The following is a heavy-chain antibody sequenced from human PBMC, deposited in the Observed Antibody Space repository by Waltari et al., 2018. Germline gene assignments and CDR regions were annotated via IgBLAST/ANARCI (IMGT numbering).Heavy chain of an antibody. V-gene: IGHV4-4*02. Sequence: QVQLQESGPGLVQPSGTLSLTCAVPGGSISSSNWWRWVRQPPGKGLEWIGEIYHSGSTNYNPSLKSRVTISVDKSKNQFSLKLSSVTAADTAVYYCARAYGTGYYNLYAFDIWGQGTMVTVSS. CDR2: IYHSGST. CDR1: GGSISSSNW. CDR3: ARAYGTGYYNLYAFDI. D-gene: IGHD3-9*01. J-gene: IGHJ3*02.